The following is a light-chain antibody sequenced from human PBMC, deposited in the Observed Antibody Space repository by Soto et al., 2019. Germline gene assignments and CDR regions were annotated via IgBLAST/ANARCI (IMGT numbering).Light chain of an antibody. J-gene: IGKJ2*01. Sequence: DIQMTQSPSTLSASVGDRVTITCRASQSISSWLAWYQQKPGKAPKLLIYKASSLESGLPSRFSGSGSGTEFTLTISSLHPDDFATYYCQQYNSYPYTFGEGTKLEVK. CDR1: QSISSW. V-gene: IGKV1-5*03. CDR2: KAS. CDR3: QQYNSYPYT.